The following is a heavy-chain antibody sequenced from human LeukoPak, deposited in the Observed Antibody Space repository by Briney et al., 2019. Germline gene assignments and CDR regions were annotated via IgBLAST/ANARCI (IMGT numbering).Heavy chain of an antibody. J-gene: IGHJ4*02. V-gene: IGHV4-59*01. D-gene: IGHD6-19*01. CDR3: ARDPRYSSGWYSIGD. CDR2: IYYSGST. Sequence: PSETLSLTCTVSGGSISSYYWSWIRQPPGKGLEWIGYIYYSGSTNYNPSLKSRVTISVDTSKNQFSLKLSSVTAADPAVYYCARDPRYSSGWYSIGDWGQGTLVTVSS. CDR1: GGSISSYY.